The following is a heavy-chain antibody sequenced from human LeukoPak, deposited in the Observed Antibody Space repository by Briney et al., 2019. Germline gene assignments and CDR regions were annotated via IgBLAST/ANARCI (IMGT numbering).Heavy chain of an antibody. Sequence: PGGSLRLSCAASGFTVSSNYMSWVRQAPGKGLEWVSVIYSGGSTYYADSVKGRFTISRDNSKNTLYLQMNSLRAEDTAVYYCARDFGEQQLVLNWFDPWGQGTLVTVSS. CDR3: ARDFGEQQLVLNWFDP. V-gene: IGHV3-66*01. D-gene: IGHD6-13*01. CDR2: IYSGGST. CDR1: GFTVSSNY. J-gene: IGHJ5*02.